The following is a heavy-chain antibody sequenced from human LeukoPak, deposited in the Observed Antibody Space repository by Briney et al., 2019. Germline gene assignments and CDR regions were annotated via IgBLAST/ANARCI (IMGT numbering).Heavy chain of an antibody. Sequence: GGSLRLSCAASGFTVSSYAMHWVRQAPGKGLEYVSAISSNGGSTYYANSVKGRFTISRDNSKNTLYLQMGSLRAEDMAVYYCARDMTTVGESDAFDIWGQGTMVTVSS. J-gene: IGHJ3*02. CDR2: ISSNGGST. D-gene: IGHD4-23*01. CDR1: GFTVSSYA. V-gene: IGHV3-64*01. CDR3: ARDMTTVGESDAFDI.